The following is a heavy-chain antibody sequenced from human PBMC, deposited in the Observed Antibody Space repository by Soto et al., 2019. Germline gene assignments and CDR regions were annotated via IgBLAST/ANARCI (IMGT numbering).Heavy chain of an antibody. V-gene: IGHV3-48*01. Sequence: VQLVESGGGLVQPGGSLRLSCAASGFTFSSYSMNWVRQAPGKGLEWVSYISSSSSTIYYADSVKGRFTISRDNAKNSLYLQMNSLRAEDTAVYYCARDQANEYFQHWGQGTLVTVSS. CDR3: ARDQANEYFQH. CDR1: GFTFSSYS. CDR2: ISSSSSTI. J-gene: IGHJ1*01.